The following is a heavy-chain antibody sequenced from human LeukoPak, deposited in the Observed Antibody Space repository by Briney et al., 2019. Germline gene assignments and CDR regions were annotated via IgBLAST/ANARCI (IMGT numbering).Heavy chain of an antibody. CDR1: GGSISSYY. CDR2: IYTSGST. D-gene: IGHD6-13*01. J-gene: IGHJ5*02. CDR3: ARVPVAAAGTYGFNWFDP. V-gene: IGHV4-4*09. Sequence: SETLSLTCTVSGGSISSYYWSWIRQPPGKGLEWIGYIYTSGSTNYNPSLKSRVTISVDTSKNQFSLKLSSVTAADTAVYYCARVPVAAAGTYGFNWFDPWGQGTLVTVSS.